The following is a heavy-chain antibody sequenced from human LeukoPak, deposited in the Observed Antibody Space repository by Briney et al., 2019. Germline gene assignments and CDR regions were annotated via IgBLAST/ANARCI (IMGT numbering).Heavy chain of an antibody. Sequence: GASVKVSCKASGYTFTSYGISWVRQAPGQGLEWMGGIIPIFGTANYAQKFQGRVTITADESTSTAYMELSSLRSEDTAVYYCARAPPTVTNNWFDPWGQGTLVTVSS. D-gene: IGHD4-17*01. CDR1: GYTFTSYG. V-gene: IGHV1-69*13. CDR2: IIPIFGTA. J-gene: IGHJ5*02. CDR3: ARAPPTVTNNWFDP.